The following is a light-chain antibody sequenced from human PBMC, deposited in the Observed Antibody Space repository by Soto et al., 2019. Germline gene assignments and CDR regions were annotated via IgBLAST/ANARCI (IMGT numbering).Light chain of an antibody. Sequence: QSALTQPPSASGTPGQRVTISCSGSSSSIGSNSVSWYQQLPGTAPKLLIYSNNQRPSGVPDRFSGSKSGTSASLAISGLQSGDEADYYCAAWDDSLNGYVFGTGTKFTVL. V-gene: IGLV1-44*01. J-gene: IGLJ1*01. CDR1: SSSIGSNS. CDR3: AAWDDSLNGYV. CDR2: SNN.